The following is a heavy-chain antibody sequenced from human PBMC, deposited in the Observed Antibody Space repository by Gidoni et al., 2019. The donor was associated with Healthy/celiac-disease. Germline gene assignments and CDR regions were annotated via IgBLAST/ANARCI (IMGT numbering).Heavy chain of an antibody. CDR3: ARDIGDGDYGLDY. Sequence: QVQLQESGPGLVKPSETLSLTCPVPGGSISSYYWSWIRQPPGKGLEWIGDIYYSGSTNYNPSLKSRVTISVDTSKNQFSLKLSSVTAADTAVYYCARDIGDGDYGLDYWGQGTLVTVSS. CDR1: GGSISSYY. D-gene: IGHD4-17*01. CDR2: IYYSGST. J-gene: IGHJ4*02. V-gene: IGHV4-59*01.